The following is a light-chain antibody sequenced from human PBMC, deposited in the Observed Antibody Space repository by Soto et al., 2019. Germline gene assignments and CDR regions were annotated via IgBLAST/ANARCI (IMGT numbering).Light chain of an antibody. CDR1: QSVSSY. J-gene: IGKJ4*01. V-gene: IGKV3-11*01. CDR3: QQRSNWPLVT. Sequence: EIVLTQSPATLSLSPGERATLFCRASQSVSSYLAWYQQKPGQAPSLLIYDASNRAPGIPARFSGSGSGTDFTLTISSLEPEDFAVYYCQQRSNWPLVTFGGGTKVELK. CDR2: DAS.